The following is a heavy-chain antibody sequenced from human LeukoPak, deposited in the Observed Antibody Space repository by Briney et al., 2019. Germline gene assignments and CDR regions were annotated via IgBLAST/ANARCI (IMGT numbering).Heavy chain of an antibody. Sequence: PGGSLRLSCAASGVXVSRNFISWVRQAPGKGLQWVAIMYAGGTTNYSESVRGRFYISRDTSNNTLSLQMNSLRAEDTAVYYCARGSGSGWPLDRWGQGTLVTVSS. CDR2: MYAGGTT. D-gene: IGHD6-19*01. J-gene: IGHJ5*02. CDR1: GVXVSRNF. V-gene: IGHV3-53*01. CDR3: ARGSGSGWPLDR.